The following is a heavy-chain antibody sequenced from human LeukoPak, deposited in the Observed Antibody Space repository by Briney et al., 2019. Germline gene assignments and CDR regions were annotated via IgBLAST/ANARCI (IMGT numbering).Heavy chain of an antibody. CDR3: ARGGGLHPFDY. V-gene: IGHV4-59*01. J-gene: IGHJ4*02. CDR1: GGSISSYY. Sequence: SETLSLTCTVSGGSISSYYWSWIRQPPGKGLEWIGYTYYSGSTNYNPSLKSRVTISVDTSKNQFSLKLSSVTAADTAVYYCARGGGLHPFDYWGQGTLVTVSS. D-gene: IGHD2-15*01. CDR2: TYYSGST.